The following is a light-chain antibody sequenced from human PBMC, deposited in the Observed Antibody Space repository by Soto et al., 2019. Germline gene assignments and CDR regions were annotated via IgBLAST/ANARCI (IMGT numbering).Light chain of an antibody. V-gene: IGKV1-12*02. CDR2: AAS. J-gene: IGKJ1*01. CDR3: QQAKSFPWT. CDR1: QGIDNW. Sequence: DIQITQSPSSLSASVGDRVTITCRASQGIDNWFAWYQQKPGKAPTLLIYAASSLQRGVPSRFSGSGSGTEFTLTINSLQPEDFASYFCQQAKSFPWTFGQGTRVEIK.